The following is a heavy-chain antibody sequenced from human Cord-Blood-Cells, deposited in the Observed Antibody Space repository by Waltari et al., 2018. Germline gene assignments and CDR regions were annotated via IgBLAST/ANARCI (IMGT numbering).Heavy chain of an antibody. D-gene: IGHD3-10*01. CDR1: GGTFSSYA. V-gene: IGHV1-69*11. CDR3: ARERDRVVILYAFDI. J-gene: IGHJ3*02. CDR2: IIPTLVSA. Sequence: QVQLVQSGAEVKKPGSSVKVSCKASGGTFSSYAISWVRQAPGQGLEWMGGIIPTLVSANYAQKFQGRVTITADESTSTAYMELSSLRSEDTAVYYCARERDRVVILYAFDIWGQGTMVTVSS.